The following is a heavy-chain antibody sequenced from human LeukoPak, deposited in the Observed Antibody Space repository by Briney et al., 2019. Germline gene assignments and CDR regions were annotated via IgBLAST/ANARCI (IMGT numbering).Heavy chain of an antibody. CDR2: ISAYNGDI. CDR1: VYTFIKYG. Sequence: ASVKVSCKASVYTFIKYGVSWVRQAPGQGLEWMGWISAYNGDIKDAQRGKGRVTMTTDTSTSTVYMELRSLRSDDTAVYYCARESGSDAFDIWGQGTMVTVSS. CDR3: ARESGSDAFDI. J-gene: IGHJ3*02. V-gene: IGHV1-18*01.